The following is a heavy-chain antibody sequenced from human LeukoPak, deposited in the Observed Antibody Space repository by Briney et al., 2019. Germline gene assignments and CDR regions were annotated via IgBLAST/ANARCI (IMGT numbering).Heavy chain of an antibody. CDR3: ARDRGGIAVAGTKVDY. D-gene: IGHD6-19*01. CDR1: GFTVSSNY. J-gene: IGHJ4*02. Sequence: GGSLRLSCAASGFTVSSNYMSWVRQAPGKGLEWVSVIYSDSSTYYADSVKGRFTISRDNAKNSLYLQMNSLRAEDTAVYYCARDRGGIAVAGTKVDYWGQGTLVTVSS. CDR2: IYSDSST. V-gene: IGHV3-66*01.